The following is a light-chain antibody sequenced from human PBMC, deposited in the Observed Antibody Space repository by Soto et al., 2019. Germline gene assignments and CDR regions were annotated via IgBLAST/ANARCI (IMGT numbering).Light chain of an antibody. CDR3: LQYHNLWA. CDR2: RAS. CDR1: QNIYYN. V-gene: IGKV3-15*01. Sequence: ILMTQSPATVSVSPGESATLSCRASQNIYYNVAWYQQRPGQAPRRLIYRASTRAPGVPARFSGSGSGTEFTLTISSLQPEDFTVYSCLQYHNLWAFGQGTKVEI. J-gene: IGKJ1*01.